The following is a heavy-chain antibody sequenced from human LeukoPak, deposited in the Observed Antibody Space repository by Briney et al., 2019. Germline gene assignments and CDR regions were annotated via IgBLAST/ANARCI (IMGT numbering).Heavy chain of an antibody. CDR2: INSDGSST. CDR3: ARAGSYSYFDY. Sequence: PGGSLRLSCAASGFTFSSYWMHWVRQAPGKGLVWVSRINSDGSSTNYADSVKGRFTISRDNAKNALYLQMNSLRAEDTAVFYCARAGSYSYFDYWGQGTLVTVSS. CDR1: GFTFSSYW. J-gene: IGHJ4*02. D-gene: IGHD1-26*01. V-gene: IGHV3-74*01.